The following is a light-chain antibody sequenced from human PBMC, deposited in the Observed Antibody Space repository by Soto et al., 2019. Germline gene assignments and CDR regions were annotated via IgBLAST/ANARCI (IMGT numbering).Light chain of an antibody. CDR2: LNSDGSH. CDR1: RGHSSYA. J-gene: IGLJ2*01. V-gene: IGLV4-69*01. Sequence: QSVLTQSPSASASLGASVKLTCTLTRGHSSYAIAWHQQQPEKAPRYLMKLNSDGSHYRGDGIPDRFSGSSSGAERYLTISSLQSEDEADYYCQTWGTGKGVFGGGTKVTVL. CDR3: QTWGTGKGV.